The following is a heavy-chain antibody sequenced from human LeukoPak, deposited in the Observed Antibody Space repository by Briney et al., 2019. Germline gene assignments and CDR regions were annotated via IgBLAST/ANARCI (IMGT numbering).Heavy chain of an antibody. Sequence: SETLSLTCTVSGYSISSGYFWGWIRQPPGKGLEWIGSIYHSGSTSYNPSLKSRLTISVDTSKNQFSLKLNSVTAAGTAVYYCARQTGSGLFILPGGQGTLVTVSS. CDR2: IYHSGST. V-gene: IGHV4-38-2*02. CDR1: GYSISSGYF. J-gene: IGHJ4*02. CDR3: ARQTGSGLFILP. D-gene: IGHD3/OR15-3a*01.